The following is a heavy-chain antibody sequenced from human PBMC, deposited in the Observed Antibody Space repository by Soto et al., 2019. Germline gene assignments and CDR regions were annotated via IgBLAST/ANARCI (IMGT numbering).Heavy chain of an antibody. CDR3: ARGEYDILTGSHYYYGMDV. Sequence: VQLVQSGAEVKKPGSSVKVSCKASGGTFSSYAISWVRQAPGQGLEWMGGIIPIFGTANYAQKFQGRVTITADESTSTAYMELSSLRSEDTAVYYCARGEYDILTGSHYYYGMDVWGQGTTVTVSS. CDR1: GGTFSSYA. V-gene: IGHV1-69*01. D-gene: IGHD3-9*01. CDR2: IIPIFGTA. J-gene: IGHJ6*02.